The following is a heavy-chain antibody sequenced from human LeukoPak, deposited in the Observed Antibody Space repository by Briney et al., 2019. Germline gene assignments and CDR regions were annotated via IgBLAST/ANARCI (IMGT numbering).Heavy chain of an antibody. CDR3: ARYQWELRPHYYYYYMDV. J-gene: IGHJ6*03. V-gene: IGHV3-48*03. D-gene: IGHD1-26*01. Sequence: GGSLRLSCAASGFTFSSYEMNWVRQAPGKGLEWVSYISSSGSTIYYADSVKGRFTISRDNSKNTLYLQMNSLRAEDTAVYYCARYQWELRPHYYYYYMDVWGKGTTVTISS. CDR2: ISSSGSTI. CDR1: GFTFSSYE.